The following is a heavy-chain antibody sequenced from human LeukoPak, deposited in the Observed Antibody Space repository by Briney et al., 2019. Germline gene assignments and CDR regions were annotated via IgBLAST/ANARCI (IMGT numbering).Heavy chain of an antibody. J-gene: IGHJ3*02. Sequence: GESLKISCKVSAYSFTSYWIGWVRHMPGKGLEWMGIIYPGDSDTRYSPSFQGQVTISADKSISTAYLQWSSLKASDTAMYYCARLFEDIVVVVAANNAFDIWGQGTMVTVSS. CDR3: ARLFEDIVVVVAANNAFDI. CDR2: IYPGDSDT. CDR1: AYSFTSYW. V-gene: IGHV5-51*01. D-gene: IGHD2-15*01.